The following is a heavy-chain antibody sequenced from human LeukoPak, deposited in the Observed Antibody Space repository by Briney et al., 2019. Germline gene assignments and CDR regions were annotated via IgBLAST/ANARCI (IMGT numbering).Heavy chain of an antibody. CDR3: ARVEVLLWSGELISTMDV. V-gene: IGHV1-8*03. CDR1: GYTFTSYD. CDR2: MNPNSGNT. J-gene: IGHJ6*03. D-gene: IGHD3-10*01. Sequence: ASVKVSCKASGYTFTSYDINWVRQATGQGLEWMGWMNPNSGNTGYAQKFQGRVTITRNTSISTAYMELSSLRSEDTAVYYCARVEVLLWSGELISTMDVWGKGTTVTVSS.